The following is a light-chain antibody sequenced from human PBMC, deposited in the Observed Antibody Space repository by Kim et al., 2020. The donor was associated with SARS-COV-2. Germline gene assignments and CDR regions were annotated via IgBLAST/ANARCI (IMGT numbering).Light chain of an antibody. V-gene: IGKV3-15*01. CDR2: GAS. Sequence: IVMTQSPDTLCMSPGDRATLSCRASQGVSSNLAWFQQKPGQAPRLLIYGASTRATGIPARFSGTGSGTEFTLTISSLQSEDFAVYYCQQYNNWPPVTFGQGTRLEIK. CDR3: QQYNNWPPVT. J-gene: IGKJ5*01. CDR1: QGVSSN.